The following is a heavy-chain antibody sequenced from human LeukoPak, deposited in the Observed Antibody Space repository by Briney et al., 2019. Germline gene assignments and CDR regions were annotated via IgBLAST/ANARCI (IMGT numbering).Heavy chain of an antibody. J-gene: IGHJ4*02. CDR3: ARVSNYYDSSGYYLGIDY. D-gene: IGHD3-22*01. Sequence: GGSLRLSCAASGFTFSSYGMHWVRQAPGKGLEWVSSISSSSSYIYYADSVKGRFTISRDNAKNSLYLQMNSLRAEDTAVYYCARVSNYYDSSGYYLGIDYWGQGTLVTVSS. V-gene: IGHV3-21*01. CDR1: GFTFSSYG. CDR2: ISSSSSYI.